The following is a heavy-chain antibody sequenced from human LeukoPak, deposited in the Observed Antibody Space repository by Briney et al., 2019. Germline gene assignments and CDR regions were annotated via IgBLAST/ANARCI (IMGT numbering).Heavy chain of an antibody. D-gene: IGHD5-24*01. CDR2: ISTSGRYI. CDR1: GLTFSGYT. V-gene: IGHV3-21*01. CDR3: ARRIDGYNTNYFDY. J-gene: IGHJ4*02. Sequence: GGSLRLSCAASGLTFSGYTMNWVRKAPGKGLQWVSSISTSGRYIYYADSLKGRFTISRDNGKNSLYLQMNSLSAEDTALYYCARRIDGYNTNYFDYWGQGTLVTVSS.